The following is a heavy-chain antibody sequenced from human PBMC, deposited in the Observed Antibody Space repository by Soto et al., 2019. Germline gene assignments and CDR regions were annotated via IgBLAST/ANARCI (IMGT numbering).Heavy chain of an antibody. CDR3: ARGEIGWFGELIRFYYYNAMDV. V-gene: IGHV4-34*01. J-gene: IGHJ6*02. CDR2: INHSGST. CDR1: GGSFSGYH. Sequence: TETLSLTCAVYGGSFSGYHWSWIRQPPGKGLEWIGEINHSGSTNYNPSLKSRVTISLDTSKNQFSLKLSSLTAADTAVYFCARGEIGWFGELIRFYYYNAMDVWGQGTTVTVSS. D-gene: IGHD3-10*01.